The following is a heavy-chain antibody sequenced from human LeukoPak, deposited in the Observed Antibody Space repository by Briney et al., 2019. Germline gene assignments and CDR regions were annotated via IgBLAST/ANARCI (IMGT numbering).Heavy chain of an antibody. D-gene: IGHD3-16*01. CDR3: AKNFYTTTTYMDV. Sequence: GGSLRLSCAASGFTFDDYAMTWVRQAPGKGLEWVSAISSSGGSTYYADSVKGRFTISRDNSKNTLYLQMNGLSAEDTALYYCAKNFYTTTTYMDVWGKGTTVTVSS. J-gene: IGHJ6*03. CDR1: GFTFDDYA. CDR2: ISSSGGST. V-gene: IGHV3-23*01.